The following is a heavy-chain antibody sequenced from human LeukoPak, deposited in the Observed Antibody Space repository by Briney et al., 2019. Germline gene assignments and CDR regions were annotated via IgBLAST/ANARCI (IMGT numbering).Heavy chain of an antibody. CDR1: GFTFSSYS. Sequence: PGGSLRLSCAASGFTFSSYSMNWVRQAPGKGLEWVSSISSSSSYIYYADSVKGRFTISRDNAKNSLYLQMNSLRAEDTAVYYCASTVDSAILNWFDPWGQGTLVTVSS. CDR2: ISSSSSYI. V-gene: IGHV3-21*01. CDR3: ASTVDSAILNWFDP. J-gene: IGHJ5*02. D-gene: IGHD5-18*01.